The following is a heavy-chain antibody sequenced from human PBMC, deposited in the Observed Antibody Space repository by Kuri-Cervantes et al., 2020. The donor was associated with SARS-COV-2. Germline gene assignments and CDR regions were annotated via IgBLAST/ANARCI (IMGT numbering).Heavy chain of an antibody. J-gene: IGHJ4*02. CDR1: GFTFSSYA. Sequence: GESLKISCAASGFTFSSYAMSWVRQAPGKGLEWVSAISGSGGSTYYADSVKGRFTTSRDNSKNTLYLQMNSLRAEDTAVYYCARDGPLQGPGTAYWGQGTLVTVSS. D-gene: IGHD2-21*02. CDR3: ARDGPLQGPGTAY. V-gene: IGHV3-23*01. CDR2: ISGSGGST.